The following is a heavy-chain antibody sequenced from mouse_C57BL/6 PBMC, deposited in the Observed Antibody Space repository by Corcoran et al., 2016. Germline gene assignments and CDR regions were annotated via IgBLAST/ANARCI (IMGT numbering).Heavy chain of an antibody. J-gene: IGHJ4*01. CDR2: INTYSGVP. V-gene: IGHV9-3*01. CDR1: GYTFTTYG. D-gene: IGHD2-1*01. Sequence: QIQLVQSGPELKKPGETVKISCKASGYTFTTYGMSWVKQAPGKGLKWMGWINTYSGVPTYADDFKGRFAFSLETSASTAYLQINNLKNEDMATYFCARWGNRYAMDYWGQGTSVTVSS. CDR3: ARWGNRYAMDY.